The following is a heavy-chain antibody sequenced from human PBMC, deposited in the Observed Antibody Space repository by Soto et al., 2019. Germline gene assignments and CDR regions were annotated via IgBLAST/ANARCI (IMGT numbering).Heavy chain of an antibody. CDR3: ARTPRPYDGSGYLSGRCHP. V-gene: IGHV4-31*03. Sequence: QVQLQESGPGLVKPSQTLSLTCTVSGGSISSGGYYWSWIRQHPGKGLEWIGYIYYSGSTYYNPSLKCRVTISVDTSKNQFSLKLSSVTAADTAVYYCARTPRPYDGSGYLSGRCHPWGQGTLVTVSS. D-gene: IGHD3-22*01. J-gene: IGHJ5*02. CDR2: IYYSGST. CDR1: GGSISSGGYY.